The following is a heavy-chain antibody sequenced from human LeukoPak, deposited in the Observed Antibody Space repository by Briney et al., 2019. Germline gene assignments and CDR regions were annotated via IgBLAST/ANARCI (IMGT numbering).Heavy chain of an antibody. CDR3: ARDQSLRLGPFDP. CDR2: ISPYNGDT. V-gene: IGHV1-18*04. Sequence: GASVKVSCKTSGYTFTSYAVGWVRQAPGQGLEWMGWISPYNGDTKYAQNVQGRLTLTTDTSTRTVYMELRSLRSDDTAVYYCARDQSLRLGPFDPWGQGTLVTVSS. D-gene: IGHD3-16*01. CDR1: GYTFTSYA. J-gene: IGHJ5*02.